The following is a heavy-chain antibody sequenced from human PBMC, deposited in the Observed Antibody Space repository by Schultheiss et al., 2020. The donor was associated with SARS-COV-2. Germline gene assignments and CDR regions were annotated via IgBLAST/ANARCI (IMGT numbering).Heavy chain of an antibody. Sequence: SQTLSLTCAVYGGSFRGYYWSWIRQPAGKGLEWIGRIYTSGSTNYNPSLKSRVTMSVDTSKNQFSLKLSSVTAADTAVYYCARAHYYDSSGYYYNDYYYYMDVWGKGTTVTVSS. D-gene: IGHD3-22*01. CDR1: GGSFRGYY. CDR3: ARAHYYDSSGYYYNDYYYYMDV. V-gene: IGHV4-59*10. J-gene: IGHJ6*03. CDR2: IYTSGST.